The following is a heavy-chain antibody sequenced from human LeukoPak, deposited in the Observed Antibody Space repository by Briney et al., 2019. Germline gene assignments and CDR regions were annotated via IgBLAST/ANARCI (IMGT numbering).Heavy chain of an antibody. CDR1: GITFSSYG. D-gene: IGHD5-24*01. CDR3: ASKGGRWLQYNY. CDR2: ISGSGGST. Sequence: PGGTLRLSCAASGITFSSYGMSWVRQAPGKGLEWVSAISGSGGSTYYADSVKGRFTISRDNSKNTLYLQMNSLRAEDTAVYYCASKGGRWLQYNYWGQGTLVTVSS. V-gene: IGHV3-23*01. J-gene: IGHJ4*02.